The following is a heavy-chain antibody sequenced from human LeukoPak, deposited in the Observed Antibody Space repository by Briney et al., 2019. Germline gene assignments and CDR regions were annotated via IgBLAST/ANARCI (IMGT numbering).Heavy chain of an antibody. Sequence: GGSLRLSCEASGFTSSGYEMNWVRQAPGTGLEWIAYICGRGVTTYFADSVKGRFTISRDDAKNLLYLQMNSLRAEDTAVYYCARASKVEAFDVWGQGTMVTVSS. V-gene: IGHV3-48*03. CDR2: ICGRGVTT. D-gene: IGHD2-15*01. J-gene: IGHJ3*01. CDR3: ARASKVEAFDV. CDR1: GFTSSGYE.